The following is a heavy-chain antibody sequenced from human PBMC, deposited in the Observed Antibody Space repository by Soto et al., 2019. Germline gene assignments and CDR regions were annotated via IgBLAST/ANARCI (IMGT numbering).Heavy chain of an antibody. CDR2: IIPIFGTA. CDR1: GGTFSSYA. Sequence: SVKVSCKASGGTFSSYAISWVRQAPGQGLEWMGGIIPIFGTANYAQKFQGRVTITADESTSTAYMELSSLRSEDTAVYYCARDCDGSGSSQYYYYYYGMDVWGQGTTVTVSS. D-gene: IGHD3-10*01. J-gene: IGHJ6*02. CDR3: ARDCDGSGSSQYYYYYYGMDV. V-gene: IGHV1-69*13.